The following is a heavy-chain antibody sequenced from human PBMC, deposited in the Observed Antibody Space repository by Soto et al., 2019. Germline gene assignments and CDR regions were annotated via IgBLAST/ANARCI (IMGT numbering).Heavy chain of an antibody. D-gene: IGHD5-18*01. J-gene: IGHJ4*02. V-gene: IGHV3-30*18. CDR1: GFTFSSYG. Sequence: QVQLVESGGGVVQPGRSLRLSCAASGFTFSSYGMHWVRQAAGKGLEWVAVISYDGSNKYYADSVKGRFTISRDNSKNTLYLQMNSLRAEDTAVYYCAKDQGSYGRVYYFDYWGQGTLVTVSS. CDR3: AKDQGSYGRVYYFDY. CDR2: ISYDGSNK.